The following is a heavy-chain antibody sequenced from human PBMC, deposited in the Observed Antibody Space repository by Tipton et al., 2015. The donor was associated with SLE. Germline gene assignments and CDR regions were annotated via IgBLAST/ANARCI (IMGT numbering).Heavy chain of an antibody. Sequence: SLRLSCAASGFSFSIYAMHWVRQAPGKGLEWVAVISYDGSEKYYVDSVKGRFTISRDKAKNSLYLQMNSLRAEDTAVYFCATSYYDFWSGWDYWGQGALVTVSS. D-gene: IGHD3-3*01. CDR3: ATSYYDFWSGWDY. V-gene: IGHV3-30*04. CDR2: ISYDGSEK. CDR1: GFSFSIYA. J-gene: IGHJ4*02.